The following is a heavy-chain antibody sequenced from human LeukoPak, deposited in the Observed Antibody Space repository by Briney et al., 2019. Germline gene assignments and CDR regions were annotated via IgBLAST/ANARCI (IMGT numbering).Heavy chain of an antibody. Sequence: GASVKVSCKASGGTFSTYAISWVRQAPGQGLEWMGGITPMFGTADYAQKFQGRVTITADESTSTVYMELSSLRSEDTAVYYCARGRWVNTVTDWFDPWGQGSLVTVSS. CDR2: ITPMFGTA. V-gene: IGHV1-69*13. D-gene: IGHD4-17*01. J-gene: IGHJ5*02. CDR3: ARGRWVNTVTDWFDP. CDR1: GGTFSTYA.